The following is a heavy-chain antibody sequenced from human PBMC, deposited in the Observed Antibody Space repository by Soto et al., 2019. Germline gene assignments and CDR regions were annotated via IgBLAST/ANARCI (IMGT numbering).Heavy chain of an antibody. CDR1: GFTFSSYG. CDR3: ARDFRKGGSSWFFDY. CDR2: IWYDGSNK. D-gene: IGHD6-13*01. V-gene: IGHV3-33*01. Sequence: GGSLRLSCAASGFTFSSYGMHWVRQAPGKGLEWVAVIWYDGSNKYYADSVKGRFTISRDNSKNTLYLQMNSLRAEDTAVYYCARDFRKGGSSWFFDYWGQGTLVTVSS. J-gene: IGHJ4*02.